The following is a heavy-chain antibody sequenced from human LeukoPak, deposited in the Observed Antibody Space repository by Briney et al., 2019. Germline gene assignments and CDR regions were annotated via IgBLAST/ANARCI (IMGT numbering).Heavy chain of an antibody. V-gene: IGHV1-2*02. CDR1: EYKYTDFW. D-gene: IGHD4-17*01. CDR2: INPNSGGT. Sequence: ASVKVSCKASEYKYTDFWIHWVRQAPGQGLEWMGWINPNSGGTNYAQKFQGRVTMTRDTSISTAYMELSRLRSDDTAVYYCARGYGDYGIIEIDSWAQGTLVTVSS. CDR3: ARGYGDYGIIEIDS. J-gene: IGHJ4*02.